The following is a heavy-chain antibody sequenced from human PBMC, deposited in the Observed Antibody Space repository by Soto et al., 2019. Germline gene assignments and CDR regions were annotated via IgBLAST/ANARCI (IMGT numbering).Heavy chain of an antibody. D-gene: IGHD3-22*01. Sequence: SVKVSCKASGYTFTSYYMHWVRQAPGQGLEWMGIINPSGGSTSYAQKFQGRVTMTRDTSTSTVYMELSSLRSEDTAVYYCARGTDYYDSSGRYYYYGMDVWGQGTTVTVSS. CDR2: INPSGGST. CDR3: ARGTDYYDSSGRYYYYGMDV. CDR1: GYTFTSYY. V-gene: IGHV1-46*01. J-gene: IGHJ6*02.